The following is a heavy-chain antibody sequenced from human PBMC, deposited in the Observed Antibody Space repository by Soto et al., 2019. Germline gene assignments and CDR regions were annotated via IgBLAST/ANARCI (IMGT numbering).Heavy chain of an antibody. V-gene: IGHV3-23*01. CDR3: AKLGGSYYGGSRGSFDY. Sequence: EVQLLESGGGLVQPGGSLRLSCAASGFTFSSYAMSWVRQAPGKGLECVSAISGSGGSTYYADSVKGRFTISRDNSKNTLYLQMNSLRAEDTAVYYCAKLGGSYYGGSRGSFDYWGQGTLVTVSS. J-gene: IGHJ4*02. CDR1: GFTFSSYA. CDR2: ISGSGGST. D-gene: IGHD1-26*01.